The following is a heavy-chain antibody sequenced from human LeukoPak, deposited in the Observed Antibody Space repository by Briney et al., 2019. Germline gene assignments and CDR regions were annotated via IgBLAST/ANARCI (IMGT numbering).Heavy chain of an antibody. D-gene: IGHD2-21*02. V-gene: IGHV4-61*02. CDR1: GGSIRSGNYY. CDR2: IHASGST. J-gene: IGHJ3*02. CDR3: ARVDIVVVTAIRRSDAFDI. Sequence: PSETLSLTCTVSGGSIRSGNYYWSWIRQPAGKGLEWIGRIHASGSTNYNPSLKSRVTISVDTSKNQFSLKLSSVTAADTAVYYCARVDIVVVTAIRRSDAFDIWGQGTMVTVSS.